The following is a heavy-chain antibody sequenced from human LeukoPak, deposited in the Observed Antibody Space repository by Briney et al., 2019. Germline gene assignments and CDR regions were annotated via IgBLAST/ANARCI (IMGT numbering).Heavy chain of an antibody. CDR1: GGSISSYY. D-gene: IGHD6-13*01. CDR2: IYTSGST. Sequence: SETLSLTCTVSGGSISSYYWSWIRQPAGKGLEWIGRIYTSGSTNYNPSLKSRVTMSVGTSKNQFSLKLSSVTAADTAVYYCARRRAAAGPFDYWGQGTLVTVSS. CDR3: ARRRAAAGPFDY. J-gene: IGHJ4*02. V-gene: IGHV4-4*07.